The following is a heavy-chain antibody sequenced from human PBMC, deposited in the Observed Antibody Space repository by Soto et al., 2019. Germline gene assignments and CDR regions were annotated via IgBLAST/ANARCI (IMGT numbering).Heavy chain of an antibody. Sequence: SATLSLTCTVSGGSLSSGSYYWSWIRQPPGKGLEWIGYIYYSGSTNYNPSLKSRVTISVDTSKNQFSLKLSSVSAADTAMYYCARVQAGTIDYWGQGALVTVSS. V-gene: IGHV4-61*01. CDR2: IYYSGST. CDR3: ARVQAGTIDY. J-gene: IGHJ4*02. D-gene: IGHD1-1*01. CDR1: GGSLSSGSYY.